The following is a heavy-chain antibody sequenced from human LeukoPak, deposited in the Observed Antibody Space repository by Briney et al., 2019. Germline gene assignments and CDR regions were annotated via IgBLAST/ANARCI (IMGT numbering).Heavy chain of an antibody. CDR2: ISSSSSTI. CDR1: GFTFSNYG. CDR3: ARGPDSSSWYYRFYFDY. Sequence: TGGSLRLSCAASGFTFSNYGMHWVRQAPGKGLEWVSYISSSSSTIYYADSVKGRFTISRDNAKNSLYLQMNSLRAEDTAVYYCARGPDSSSWYYRFYFDYWGQGTLVTVSS. D-gene: IGHD6-13*01. J-gene: IGHJ4*02. V-gene: IGHV3-48*01.